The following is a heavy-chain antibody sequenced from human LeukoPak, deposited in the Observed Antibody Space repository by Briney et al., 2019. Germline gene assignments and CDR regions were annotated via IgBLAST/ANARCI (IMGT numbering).Heavy chain of an antibody. Sequence: GGSLRLSCAASGFTFNSYWMNWVRQAPGKGLERVANIKEDGSEKYYVDSVKGRFTISRDNAKNSLYLQMNSLRAEDTAVYYCVRALGTGSYWGQGTLVSVSS. D-gene: IGHD1-1*01. V-gene: IGHV3-7*01. J-gene: IGHJ4*02. CDR1: GFTFNSYW. CDR3: VRALGTGSY. CDR2: IKEDGSEK.